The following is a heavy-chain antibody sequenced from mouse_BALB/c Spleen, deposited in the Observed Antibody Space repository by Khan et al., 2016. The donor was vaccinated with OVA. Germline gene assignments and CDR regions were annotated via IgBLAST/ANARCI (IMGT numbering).Heavy chain of an antibody. Sequence: EVELVESGGGLVQPGGSLKLSCAASGFTFSNYAMSWVRQTPEKRLEWVATISSGGSFTYYPDSVKGRFTISRDNAKNTLYLQMGSLRSEDTAMYYCARTPGYYGSKYFDYWGQGTSLTASS. D-gene: IGHD1-1*01. V-gene: IGHV5-9-3*01. J-gene: IGHJ2*02. CDR3: ARTPGYYGSKYFDY. CDR1: GFTFSNYA. CDR2: ISSGGSFT.